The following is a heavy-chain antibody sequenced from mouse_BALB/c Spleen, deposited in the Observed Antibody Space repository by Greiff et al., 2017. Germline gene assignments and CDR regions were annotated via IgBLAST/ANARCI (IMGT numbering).Heavy chain of an antibody. CDR2: ISTGGGST. J-gene: IGHJ2*01. CDR3: ARHEQYGNYDYFDY. CDR1: GFTFSSYT. V-gene: IGHV5-12-2*01. Sequence: EVQLVESGGGLVQPGGSLKLSCAASGFTFSSYTMSWVRQTPEKRLEWVAYISTGGGSTYYPDTVKGRFTISRDNAKNTLYLQMSSLKSEDAAMYYCARHEQYGNYDYFDYWGQGTTLTVSS. D-gene: IGHD2-10*02.